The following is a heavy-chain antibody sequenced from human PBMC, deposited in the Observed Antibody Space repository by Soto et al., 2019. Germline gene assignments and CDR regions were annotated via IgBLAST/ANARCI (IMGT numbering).Heavy chain of an antibody. CDR3: VKDLSTAPRAYYDFWSGSDY. CDR1: GFTFSSYA. Sequence: GGSLRLSCAASGFTFSSYAVSWVRQAPGKGLEWVSAISGSGGSTYYADSVKGRFTISRDNSKNTLYLQMNSLRAEDTAVYYCVKDLSTAPRAYYDFWSGSDYWGQGTLVTVSS. V-gene: IGHV3-23*01. J-gene: IGHJ4*02. D-gene: IGHD3-3*01. CDR2: ISGSGGST.